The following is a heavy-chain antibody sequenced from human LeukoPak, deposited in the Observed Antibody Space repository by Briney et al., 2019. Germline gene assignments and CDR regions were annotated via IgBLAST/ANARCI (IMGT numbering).Heavy chain of an antibody. CDR2: ISGSARST. Sequence: LPGGSLRLSCAASGFTFSSYGMSWVRQAPGKGLEWVSAISGSARSTYYADSVTGRFTISRDNSKMFLQMNSLRAEDTAIYYCAKLKNYYDSSGHFDSWGQGTLVTVSS. CDR1: GFTFSSYG. J-gene: IGHJ4*02. CDR3: AKLKNYYDSSGHFDS. D-gene: IGHD3-22*01. V-gene: IGHV3-23*01.